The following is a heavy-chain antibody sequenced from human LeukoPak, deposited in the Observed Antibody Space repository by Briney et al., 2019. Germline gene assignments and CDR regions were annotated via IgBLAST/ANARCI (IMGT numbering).Heavy chain of an antibody. CDR1: GFTFSSYA. Sequence: GGSLRLSCAASGFTFSSYAMSWVRQAPGKGLEWVSAISGSGGSTYYADSVKGRFTISRDNSKNTLYLQMNSLRAEDTAVYYCAKLRSHLAAAGPWYDYWGQGTLVTVSS. D-gene: IGHD6-13*01. J-gene: IGHJ4*02. CDR2: ISGSGGST. V-gene: IGHV3-23*01. CDR3: AKLRSHLAAAGPWYDY.